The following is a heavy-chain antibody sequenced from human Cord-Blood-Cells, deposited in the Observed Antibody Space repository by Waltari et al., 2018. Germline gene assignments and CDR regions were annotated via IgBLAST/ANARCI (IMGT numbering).Heavy chain of an antibody. V-gene: IGHV1-2*04. J-gene: IGHJ6*02. CDR2: INPNSGGT. Sequence: QVQLVQSGAEVKKPGASVKVSCKASGYTFTGYYMHWVRQAPGQGLEWMGWINPNSGGTNYAQKFQGWVTMTRDTSISTAYMELSRMRYDDTAVYYCVMASCGGDCYPLDGVDVSGQGTTVTVSS. D-gene: IGHD2-21*02. CDR3: VMASCGGDCYPLDGVDV. CDR1: GYTFTGYY.